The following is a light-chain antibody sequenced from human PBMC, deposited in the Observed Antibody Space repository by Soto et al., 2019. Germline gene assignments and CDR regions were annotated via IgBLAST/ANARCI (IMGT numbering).Light chain of an antibody. CDR1: QDLSSW. CDR2: AAS. J-gene: IGKJ4*01. CDR3: QQCDSFPFT. V-gene: IGKV1-12*01. Sequence: DIQMTQSPSSVSASVGARVIITCRASQDLSSWVAWYQQKPGKAPKLLISAASSLQSGDPRRFSGSGSATSFTVIIGSLQPEDFATDVGQQCDSFPFTVGGGTKVLI.